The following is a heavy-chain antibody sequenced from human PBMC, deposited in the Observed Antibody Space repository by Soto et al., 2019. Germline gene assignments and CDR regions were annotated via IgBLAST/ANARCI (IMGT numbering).Heavy chain of an antibody. CDR3: AHGTRYDILTCCYNSFEP. CDR1: GFSLSTSGVG. CDR2: IYWDDDK. Sequence: QITLKESGPTLVKPTQTLTLTCTFSGFSLSTSGVGVGWIRQPPGKALEWLALIYWDDDKRYSPSLKSRLTINQETSKTHVVLTMTNLATVDTNSYTCAHGTRYDILTCCYNSFEPWGQGTLFTVSS. V-gene: IGHV2-5*02. D-gene: IGHD3-9*01. J-gene: IGHJ5*02.